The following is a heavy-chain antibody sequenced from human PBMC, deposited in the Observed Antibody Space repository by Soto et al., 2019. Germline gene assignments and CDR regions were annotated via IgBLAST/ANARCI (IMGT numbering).Heavy chain of an antibody. CDR2: INHSGST. D-gene: IGHD3-3*01. Sequence: QVHLQQWGAGLLKPSETLSLTCAVYGGSFSGYYWSWIRQPPGKGLEWIGEINHSGSTNYNPSLNTRFTISVDTSKHQVSLTVTPVPGADTAVYHCARGGRGGDFWSSYDISYFFDFWGPGTLVTVSS. CDR1: GGSFSGYY. CDR3: ARGGRGGDFWSSYDISYFFDF. V-gene: IGHV4-34*01. J-gene: IGHJ4*02.